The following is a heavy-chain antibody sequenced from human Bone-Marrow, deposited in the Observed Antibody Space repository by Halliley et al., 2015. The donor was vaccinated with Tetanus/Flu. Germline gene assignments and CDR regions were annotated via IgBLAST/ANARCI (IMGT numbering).Heavy chain of an antibody. CDR1: GGSISSYH. D-gene: IGHD3-22*01. CDR2: IYYSGST. CDR3: AREWYYSDNSGYFIDF. J-gene: IGHJ4*02. V-gene: IGHV4-59*01. Sequence: TLSLTCTVSGGSISSYHWSWIRQPPGKGLEWIGYIYYSGSTNYNPSLKSRVTISVDTSKNQFSLRLTSVTAADSAIYYCAREWYYSDNSGYFIDFWGQGTRVTVSS.